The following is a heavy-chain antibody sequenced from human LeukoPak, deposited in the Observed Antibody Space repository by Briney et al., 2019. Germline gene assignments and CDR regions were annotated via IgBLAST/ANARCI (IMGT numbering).Heavy chain of an antibody. J-gene: IGHJ4*02. CDR2: IYWDDVK. V-gene: IGHV2-5*02. Sequence: SGPTLVNPTQTLTLTCTFSGFSLSTSGVGVGWIRQPPGKALEWLALIYWDDVKRYSPSLKSRLTITKDTSKNQVVLTMTNMDPVDTATYYCAHRDYDILTGPLFDYWGQGTLVTVSS. CDR1: GFSLSTSGVG. CDR3: AHRDYDILTGPLFDY. D-gene: IGHD3-9*01.